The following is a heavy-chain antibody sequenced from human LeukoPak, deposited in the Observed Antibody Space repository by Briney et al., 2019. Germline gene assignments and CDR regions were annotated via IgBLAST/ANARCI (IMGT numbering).Heavy chain of an antibody. V-gene: IGHV4-30-4*07. CDR3: ARGYYYYYYMDV. CDR2: FYYSGST. Sequence: PSETLSLTCAVSGGSISRGGYSWSWIRQPPGKGLEWIGYFYYSGSTYYNPSLKSRVTISVDTSKNQLSLKLSSVTAADTAVYYCARGYYYYYYMDVWGKGTTVTVSS. CDR1: GGSISRGGYS. J-gene: IGHJ6*03.